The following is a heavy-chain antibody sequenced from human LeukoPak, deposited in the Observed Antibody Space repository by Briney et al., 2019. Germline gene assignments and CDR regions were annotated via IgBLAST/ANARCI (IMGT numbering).Heavy chain of an antibody. J-gene: IGHJ4*02. CDR1: GFTFSDYY. CDR3: ARGGVFSSGWYVDY. V-gene: IGHV3-11*06. Sequence: AGGSLRLSCAASGFTFSDYYMSWIRQAPGKGLEWVSSISSSSSYIYYADSVKGRFTISRDNAKNSLYLQMNSLRAEDTAVYYCARGGVFSSGWYVDYWGQGTLVSVSS. D-gene: IGHD6-19*01. CDR2: ISSSSSYI.